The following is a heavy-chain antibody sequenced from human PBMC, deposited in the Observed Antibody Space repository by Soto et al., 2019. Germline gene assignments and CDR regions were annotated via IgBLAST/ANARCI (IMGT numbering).Heavy chain of an antibody. Sequence: QITVKESGPTLVKPRQTLTLTCTFSGFSLSTSGVGVGWIRQPPGKALEWLALIYWDDDKRYSPSLKSRLTITKDTSKNPVVLTMTNMDPVDTATYYCAHLTYYYDSSGYYSRAEYFQHWGQGTLVTVSS. CDR3: AHLTYYYDSSGYYSRAEYFQH. D-gene: IGHD3-22*01. CDR2: IYWDDDK. J-gene: IGHJ1*01. CDR1: GFSLSTSGVG. V-gene: IGHV2-5*02.